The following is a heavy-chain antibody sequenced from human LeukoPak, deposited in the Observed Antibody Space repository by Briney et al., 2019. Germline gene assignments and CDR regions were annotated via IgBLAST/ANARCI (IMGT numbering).Heavy chain of an antibody. V-gene: IGHV3-66*01. CDR3: ARSPFGSGSYDENYFDY. CDR2: IYSGGST. CDR1: GFTVSSNY. J-gene: IGHJ4*02. Sequence: PGGSLRLSCAASGFTVSSNYMTWVRQAPGKGLDWVSVIYSGGSTSYADSVKGRFTISRDISKNTLYLQMNSLRAEDTAVYYCARSPFGSGSYDENYFDYWGQGTLVTVSS. D-gene: IGHD3-10*01.